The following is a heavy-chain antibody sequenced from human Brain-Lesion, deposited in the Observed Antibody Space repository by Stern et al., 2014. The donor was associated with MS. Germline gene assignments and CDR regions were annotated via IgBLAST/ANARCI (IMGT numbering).Heavy chain of an antibody. Sequence: VQLQESGPGLVKPSQTLSLPCTVSGGSISSGGSYSSWIRQPPGKGLEWIGYIHYSGSTYYNSALKSRVTISRDTSKNQFSLNLNSVTAADTAVYYCARVGVYVQTGWFDPWGQGALVTVSS. D-gene: IGHD2-8*01. CDR2: IHYSGST. CDR1: GGSISSGGSY. CDR3: ARVGVYVQTGWFDP. V-gene: IGHV4-31*03. J-gene: IGHJ5*02.